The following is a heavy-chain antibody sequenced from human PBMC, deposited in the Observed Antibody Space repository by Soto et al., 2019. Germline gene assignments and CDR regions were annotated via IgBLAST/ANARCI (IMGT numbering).Heavy chain of an antibody. J-gene: IGHJ6*03. Sequence: SETLSLTCTVSGGSISSYYWSWIRQPPGKGLEWIGYIYYSGSTNYNPSLKSRVTISVDTSKNQFSLKLSSVTAADTAVYYCARDHSGYDRERLYYYYYMDVWGKGTTVTVSS. D-gene: IGHD5-12*01. CDR1: GGSISSYY. V-gene: IGHV4-59*01. CDR2: IYYSGST. CDR3: ARDHSGYDRERLYYYYYMDV.